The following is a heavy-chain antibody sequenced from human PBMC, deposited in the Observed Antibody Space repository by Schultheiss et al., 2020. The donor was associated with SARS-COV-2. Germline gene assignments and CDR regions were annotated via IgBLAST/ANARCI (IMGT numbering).Heavy chain of an antibody. CDR1: GYTFTSYY. CDR2: INPSGGST. D-gene: IGHD3-10*01. V-gene: IGHV1-46*01. CDR3: ARDAPYGSGSRLYNWFDP. J-gene: IGHJ5*02. Sequence: ASVKVSCKASGYTFTSYYMHWVRQAPGQGLEWMGIINPSGGSTSYAQKFQGRVTMTRDTSISTAYMELSRLRSDDTAVYYCARDAPYGSGSRLYNWFDPWGQGTLVTVSS.